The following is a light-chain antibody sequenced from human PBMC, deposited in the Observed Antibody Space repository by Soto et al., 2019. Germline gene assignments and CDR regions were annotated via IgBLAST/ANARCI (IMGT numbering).Light chain of an antibody. V-gene: IGLV2-14*01. CDR2: DVS. Sequence: QSALTQPASVSGSPGQSITISCTGPSSDVGVYNYVSWYQQHPGKAPKFVIYDVSYRPSGVSNRFSGSKSGNTASLTISGLQAEDEADYYCSSYTSSSALVLFGGGTKLTVL. CDR3: SSYTSSSALVL. CDR1: SSDVGVYNY. J-gene: IGLJ2*01.